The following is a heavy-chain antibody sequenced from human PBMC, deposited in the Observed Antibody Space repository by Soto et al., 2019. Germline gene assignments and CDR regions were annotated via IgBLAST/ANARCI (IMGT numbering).Heavy chain of an antibody. J-gene: IGHJ5*02. Sequence: PSETLSLTCTVSGGSISSRGYYWGWIRQPPGKGLEWIGTIYYSGSTYYNPSLKSRVTISVDTSKNQFSLKLSSVTAADTAVYYCAGVRGVNWFDPWGQGTLVTVS. V-gene: IGHV4-39*01. D-gene: IGHD3-10*01. CDR1: GGSISSRGYY. CDR2: IYYSGST. CDR3: AGVRGVNWFDP.